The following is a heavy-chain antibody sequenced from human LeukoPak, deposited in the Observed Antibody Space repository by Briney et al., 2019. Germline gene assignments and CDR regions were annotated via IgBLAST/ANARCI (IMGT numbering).Heavy chain of an antibody. CDR2: IYTSGST. Sequence: PSETLSLTCTVSGGSISSGSYYWSWIRQPAGKGLEWIGRIYTSGSTNYNPSLKSRVTISVDTSKNQFSLKLSSVTAADTAVYYCARVSYANWFDPWGQGTLVTVSS. CDR3: ARVSYANWFDP. D-gene: IGHD1-26*01. CDR1: GGSISSGSYY. V-gene: IGHV4-61*02. J-gene: IGHJ5*02.